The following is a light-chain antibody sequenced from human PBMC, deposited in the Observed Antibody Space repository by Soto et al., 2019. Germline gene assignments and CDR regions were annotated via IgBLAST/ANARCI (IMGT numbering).Light chain of an antibody. CDR2: GAS. CDR1: QSVSSN. CDR3: QQYNNWPWT. V-gene: IGKV3-15*01. Sequence: IVMTQSPATLSVSPWERATLSCRASQSVSSNLAWYQQKPGQAPRLLIYGASTSATGIPARFSGSGSGTEFTLTISSLQSEDFAFYYFQQYNNWPWTFGQGTKVEIK. J-gene: IGKJ1*01.